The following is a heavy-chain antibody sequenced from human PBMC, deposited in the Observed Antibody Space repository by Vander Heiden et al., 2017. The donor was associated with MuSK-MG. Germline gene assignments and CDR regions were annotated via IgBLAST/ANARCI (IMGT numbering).Heavy chain of an antibody. V-gene: IGHV3-9*02. CDR2: ISWNSGSI. CDR3: AKDNYYGSGSSLPDY. D-gene: IGHD3-10*01. J-gene: IGHJ4*02. CDR1: GFTSEDYA. Sequence: EVQVVESGRGWVQLGRSLRLSCPASGFTSEDYAMHWVRQAPGKGLEWVSGISWNSGSIGYADSVKGRFTISRDNAKNSLYLQMNSLRAEDTALYYCAKDNYYGSGSSLPDYWGQGTLVTVSS.